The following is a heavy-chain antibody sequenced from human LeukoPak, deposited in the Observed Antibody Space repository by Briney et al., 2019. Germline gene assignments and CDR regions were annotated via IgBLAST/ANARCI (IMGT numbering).Heavy chain of an antibody. CDR2: IYYSGST. J-gene: IGHJ2*01. Sequence: SETLSLTCTVSGGSISSYYWSWIRQPPGKGLEWIGYIYYSGSTNYNTTNYNPSLTSRVTISVDASKNQFSLKLTSVTAADTAVYYCARPVRLQNVKWYLDLWGRGTLVTVSS. D-gene: IGHD5-24*01. CDR1: GGSISSYY. CDR3: ARPVRLQNVKWYLDL. V-gene: IGHV4-59*08.